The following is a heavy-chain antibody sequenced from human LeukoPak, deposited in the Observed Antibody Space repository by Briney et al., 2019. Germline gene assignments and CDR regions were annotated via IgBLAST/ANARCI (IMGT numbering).Heavy chain of an antibody. V-gene: IGHV4-59*08. Sequence: PSETLSLTCTVAAGSISNYYWSWIRQPPGKGLEWIGYIYHSGSTNYNPSLKSRVTISVDTSKNQFSPKLSSVTAADTAVYYCATLVLKPRIVGAPDGHFDYWGQGTLVTVSS. CDR3: ATLVLKPRIVGAPDGHFDY. CDR2: IYHSGST. D-gene: IGHD1-26*01. CDR1: AGSISNYY. J-gene: IGHJ4*02.